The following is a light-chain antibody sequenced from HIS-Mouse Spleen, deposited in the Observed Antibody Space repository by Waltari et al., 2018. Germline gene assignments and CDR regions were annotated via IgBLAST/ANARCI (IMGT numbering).Light chain of an antibody. Sequence: ERVMTQSPATLSVSPGERATLSCRASPSGSSNLAWYQPKPGQPPRLLIYGASTRATGIPARFSGSGSGTEFTLTISSMQSEDFAVYYCQQYNNWPPLTFGGGTKVEIK. CDR3: QQYNNWPPLT. J-gene: IGKJ4*01. CDR2: GAS. V-gene: IGKV3-15*01. CDR1: PSGSSN.